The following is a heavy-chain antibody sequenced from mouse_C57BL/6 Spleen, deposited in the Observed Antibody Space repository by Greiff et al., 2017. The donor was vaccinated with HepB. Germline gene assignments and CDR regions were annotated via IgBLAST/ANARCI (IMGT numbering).Heavy chain of an antibody. J-gene: IGHJ2*01. CDR2: INPYNGGT. D-gene: IGHD3-3*01. Sequence: EVKLVESGPVLVKPGASVKMSCKASGYTFTDYYMNWVKQSHGKSLEWIGVINPYNGGTSYNQKFKGKATLTVDKSSSTAYMELNSLTSEDSAVYCCAGRDDYYDYWGQGTTLTVAS. V-gene: IGHV1-19*01. CDR3: AGRDDYYDY. CDR1: GYTFTDYY.